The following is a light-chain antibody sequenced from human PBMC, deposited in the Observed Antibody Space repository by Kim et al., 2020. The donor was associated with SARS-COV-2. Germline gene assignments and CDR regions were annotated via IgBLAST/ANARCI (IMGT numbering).Light chain of an antibody. CDR2: AAS. J-gene: IGKJ4*01. CDR3: QQSYSTPT. CDR1: QGISSY. Sequence: SASTGDRVTITCRASQGISSYLAWYQQKPGKAPKLLIYAASSLQSGVPSRFSGSGSGTDFTLTISSLQPEDFATYYCQQSYSTPTFGGGTKVDIK. V-gene: IGKV1-8*01.